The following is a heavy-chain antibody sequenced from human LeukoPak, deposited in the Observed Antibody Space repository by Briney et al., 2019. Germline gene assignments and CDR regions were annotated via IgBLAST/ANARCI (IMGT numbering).Heavy chain of an antibody. V-gene: IGHV3-23*01. J-gene: IGHJ4*02. Sequence: GGSLRLSCAASVFIFSNYAMGWVREAPGKGLEWVSTISGSGGATYYADSVKGRFTISRDNSKNTLYLQMNSLRAEDTAVYYCAKERAASGSDYLGQGTLVTVSS. CDR1: VFIFSNYA. D-gene: IGHD6-13*01. CDR3: AKERAASGSDY. CDR2: ISGSGGAT.